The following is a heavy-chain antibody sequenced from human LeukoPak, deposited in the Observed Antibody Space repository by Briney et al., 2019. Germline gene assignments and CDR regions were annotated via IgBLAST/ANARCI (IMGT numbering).Heavy chain of an antibody. V-gene: IGHV3-74*01. CDR3: ARAHDGSGYYLGY. Sequence: GGSLRLSCAASGLTFSSYWMHWARQAPGKGLVWVSRINSDGSSTSYADSVKGRFTISRVNAKNTLYLQMNSLRAEDTAVYYCARAHDGSGYYLGYWGQGTLVTVSS. CDR2: INSDGSST. D-gene: IGHD3-22*01. J-gene: IGHJ4*02. CDR1: GLTFSSYW.